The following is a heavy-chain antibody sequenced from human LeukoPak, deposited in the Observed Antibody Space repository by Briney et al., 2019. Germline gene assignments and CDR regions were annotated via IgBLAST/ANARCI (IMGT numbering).Heavy chain of an antibody. V-gene: IGHV4-61*02. CDR2: IYTSGST. Sequence: PSETLSLTCTVSGGSISSGSYYWSWIRQPAGKGLEWIGRIYTSGSTNYDPSLKSRVTISVDTSKNQFSLKLSSVTAADTAVYYCASSPSTYCGGDCYFDAFDIWGQGTMVTVSS. CDR1: GGSISSGSYY. CDR3: ASSPSTYCGGDCYFDAFDI. J-gene: IGHJ3*02. D-gene: IGHD2-21*01.